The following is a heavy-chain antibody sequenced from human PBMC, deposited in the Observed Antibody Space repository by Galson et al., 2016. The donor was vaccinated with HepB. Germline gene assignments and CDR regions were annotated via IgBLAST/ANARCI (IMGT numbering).Heavy chain of an antibody. J-gene: IGHJ5*02. CDR1: GLTFSSYA. CDR2: ISNSGGST. Sequence: SLRLSCAVSGLTFSSYAMSWVRQAPGKGLEWVSVISNSGGSTYYADSVKGRFTIPRDNSKNTLYLQMNSLRAEDTAVYYCASSVAAAGNWFDPWGQGTLVTVSS. D-gene: IGHD6-13*01. V-gene: IGHV3-23*01. CDR3: ASSVAAAGNWFDP.